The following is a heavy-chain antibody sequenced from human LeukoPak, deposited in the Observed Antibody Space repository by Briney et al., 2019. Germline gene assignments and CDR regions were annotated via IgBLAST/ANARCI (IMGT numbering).Heavy chain of an antibody. CDR3: ARLYSSSWYVVDY. D-gene: IGHD6-13*01. V-gene: IGHV1-69*05. Sequence: SVKVSCKASGGTFSSYAISWVRQAPGQGLEWMGGIIPIFGTANYAQKFQGRVTITTDESTSTAYMELSRLRSDDTAVYYCARLYSSSWYVVDYWGQGTLVTVSS. CDR1: GGTFSSYA. CDR2: IIPIFGTA. J-gene: IGHJ4*02.